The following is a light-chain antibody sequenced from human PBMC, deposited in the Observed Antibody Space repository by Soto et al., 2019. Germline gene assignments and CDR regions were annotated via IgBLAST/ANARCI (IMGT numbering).Light chain of an antibody. CDR3: AAWDDSLSGRV. Sequence: QSALTQPPSVSGSPGQSVTISCTGTSSDVGSYNRVSWYQQPPGTAPKLMIYEVSNRPSGVPDRFSGSKSGTSASLAISGLRSEDEADYYCAAWDDSLSGRVFGGGTKVTV. CDR1: SSDVGSYNR. V-gene: IGLV2-18*01. J-gene: IGLJ3*02. CDR2: EVS.